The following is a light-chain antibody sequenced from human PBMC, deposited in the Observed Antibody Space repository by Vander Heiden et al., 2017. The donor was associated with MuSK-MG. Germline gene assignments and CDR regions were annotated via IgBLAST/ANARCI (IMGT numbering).Light chain of an antibody. Sequence: QSVLTQPPSVSGAPGQRVTISCTGSSSNIGAGYDVHWYQQLPGTAPKLLIHANNNRPSGVPDRFSGSKSGTSASLAITGLQAEDEADDHCQCFDSSLSAGVFGGGTKLTVL. CDR1: SSNIGAGYD. J-gene: IGLJ3*02. V-gene: IGLV1-40*01. CDR2: ANN. CDR3: QCFDSSLSAGV.